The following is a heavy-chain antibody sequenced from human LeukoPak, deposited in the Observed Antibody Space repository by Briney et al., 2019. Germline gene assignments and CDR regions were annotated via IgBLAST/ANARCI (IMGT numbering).Heavy chain of an antibody. Sequence: SETLSLTCAVYGGSFSGYYWSWIRQPPGKGLEWIGEINHSGSTNYNPSLKSRVTISVDTSKNQFSLKLSSVTAADTAVYYCAGATTGRWFDPWGQGTLVTVSS. CDR2: INHSGST. J-gene: IGHJ5*02. CDR1: GGSFSGYY. V-gene: IGHV4-34*01. CDR3: AGATTGRWFDP. D-gene: IGHD4-11*01.